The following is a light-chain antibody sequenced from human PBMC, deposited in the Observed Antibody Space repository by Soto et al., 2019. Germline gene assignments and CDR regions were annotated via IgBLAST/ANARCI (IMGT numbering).Light chain of an antibody. CDR1: QSIDNW. CDR2: AAS. J-gene: IGKJ1*01. CDR3: QQFSSYST. Sequence: DIQMTQSPSTLSASVGDRVTITCRASQSIDNWLAWYQQKPGKAPKLLIYAASTLETGVPSRFSGSGSGTEFTLTIKSLQPDDFATYYCQQFSSYSTFGQGTKVVIK. V-gene: IGKV1-5*01.